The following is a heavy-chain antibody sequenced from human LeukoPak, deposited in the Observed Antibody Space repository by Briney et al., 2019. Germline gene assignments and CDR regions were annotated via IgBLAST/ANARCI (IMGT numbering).Heavy chain of an antibody. V-gene: IGHV4-39*01. CDR2: IYYSGST. Sequence: PSETLSLTCTVSGGSISSSSYYWGWIRQPPGKGLEWIGSIYYSGSTYYNPSLKSRVTISVDTSKNQFSLKLSSVTAADTAVYYCARGSYRVAAAGTYWGQGTLVTVSS. D-gene: IGHD6-13*01. J-gene: IGHJ4*02. CDR1: GGSISSSSYY. CDR3: ARGSYRVAAAGTY.